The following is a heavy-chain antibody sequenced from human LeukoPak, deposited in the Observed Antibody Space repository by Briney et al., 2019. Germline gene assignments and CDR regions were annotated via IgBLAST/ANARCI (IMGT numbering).Heavy chain of an antibody. CDR2: INRSGST. CDR1: GGSFSDDY. J-gene: IGHJ4*02. D-gene: IGHD3-10*01. Sequence: SETLSLTCAVYGGSFSDDYWNWIRQPPGKGLEWIGEINRSGSTNFNPSLKSRVTISIDTSKNHFSLNLTSVTAADTAVYYCARLAMVRGFSSSIKDYWGQGVLVTVSS. CDR3: ARLAMVRGFSSSIKDY. V-gene: IGHV4-34*01.